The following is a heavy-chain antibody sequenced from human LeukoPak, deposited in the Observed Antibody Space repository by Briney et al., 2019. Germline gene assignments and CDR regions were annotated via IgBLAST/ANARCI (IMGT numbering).Heavy chain of an antibody. D-gene: IGHD3-10*01. V-gene: IGHV1-3*01. Sequence: GASVRVSCKASGYTFTSYAMHWVRQAPGQGLEWMGWINAGTGITKYSQRFQGRVTITRDTSASTAYMELSSLRSEDTAVYYCAQGNYYGSGRPDHFDYWGQGTLVTVSS. CDR1: GYTFTSYA. CDR3: AQGNYYGSGRPDHFDY. J-gene: IGHJ4*02. CDR2: INAGTGIT.